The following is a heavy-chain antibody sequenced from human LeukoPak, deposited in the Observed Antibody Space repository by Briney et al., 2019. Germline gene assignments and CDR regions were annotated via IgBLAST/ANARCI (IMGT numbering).Heavy chain of an antibody. CDR1: GFTFSSYA. CDR3: AKPRGEEWLVGLYDAFDI. J-gene: IGHJ3*02. V-gene: IGHV3-23*01. Sequence: GGSLRLSCAASGFTFSSYAMSWVRQAPGKGLEWVSVISSSDGSTYYADSVKGRFTISGDNSKNTLYLQMNSLRAEDTAVFYCAKPRGEEWLVGLYDAFDIWGQGTMVTVSS. CDR2: ISSSDGST. D-gene: IGHD6-19*01.